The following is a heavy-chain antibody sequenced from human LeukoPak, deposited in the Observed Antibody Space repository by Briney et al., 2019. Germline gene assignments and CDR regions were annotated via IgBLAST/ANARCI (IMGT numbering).Heavy chain of an antibody. J-gene: IGHJ5*02. CDR1: GGSISSGDYY. Sequence: SETLSLTCTVSGGSISSGDYYWSWIRQPPGKGLEWIGYIYYSGSTYYNPSLKSRVTISVETSKNQFSLKLSSVTAADTAVYYCARLGYCSSTSCYTLQGWFDPWGQGTLVTVSS. V-gene: IGHV4-30-4*01. D-gene: IGHD2-2*02. CDR2: IYYSGST. CDR3: ARLGYCSSTSCYTLQGWFDP.